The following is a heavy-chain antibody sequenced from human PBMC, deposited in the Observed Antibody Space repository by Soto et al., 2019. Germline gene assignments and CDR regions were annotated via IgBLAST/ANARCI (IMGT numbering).Heavy chain of an antibody. CDR3: TRSDFWSGYYTGSYYGMDV. CDR1: GFTFSGSA. V-gene: IGHV3-73*01. D-gene: IGHD3-3*01. CDR2: IRSKANSYAT. J-gene: IGHJ6*02. Sequence: PGGSLRLSXAASGFTFSGSAMHWVRQASGKGLEWVGRIRSKANSYATAYAASVKGRFTISRDDSKNTAYLQMNSLKTEDTAVYYCTRSDFWSGYYTGSYYGMDVWGQGTTVTVSS.